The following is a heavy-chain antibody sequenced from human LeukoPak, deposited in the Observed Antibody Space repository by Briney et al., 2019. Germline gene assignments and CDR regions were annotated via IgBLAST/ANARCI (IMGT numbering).Heavy chain of an antibody. CDR1: GFTFDDYG. V-gene: IGHV3-20*04. J-gene: IGHJ3*02. Sequence: PGGSVRLSCAASGFTFDDYGMSWVGQAPGKGLEWFSGINWNGGSPDYADSVKSRFAISKDNAKNALYLQMSRLRAEDTAVYYCPRGRSGRNDAFDIWAQETMVSVSS. CDR2: INWNGGSP. D-gene: IGHD6-19*01. CDR3: PRGRSGRNDAFDI.